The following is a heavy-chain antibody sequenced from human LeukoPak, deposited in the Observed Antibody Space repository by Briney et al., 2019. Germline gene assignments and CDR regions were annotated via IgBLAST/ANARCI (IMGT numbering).Heavy chain of an antibody. CDR2: ISNTGRAT. V-gene: IGHV3-23*01. CDR1: GFTFSSYS. J-gene: IGHJ5*02. CDR3: AHQVPPNDEFFDH. Sequence: GGSLRLSCVASGFTFSSYSMHWVRQAPGEGLEWLSGISNTGRATDYADSNKGRFTISRDNSKNTVFLQMNSLRAEDTAEYFCAHQVPPNDEFFDHWGQGTLVTVSS.